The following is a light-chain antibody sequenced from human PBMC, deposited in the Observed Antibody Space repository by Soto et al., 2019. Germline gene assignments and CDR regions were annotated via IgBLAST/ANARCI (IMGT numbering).Light chain of an antibody. J-gene: IGLJ2*01. V-gene: IGLV2-14*01. Sequence: QCALTQPASVSGSPGQSITISWTGTSSDVGGYNYVSWYQQHPGKAPKLMIYDVSNRPSGVSNRFSGSKSGNTASLTISGLQAEDEADYYCSSYTSSSNVVFGGGTKLTVL. CDR3: SSYTSSSNVV. CDR2: DVS. CDR1: SSDVGGYNY.